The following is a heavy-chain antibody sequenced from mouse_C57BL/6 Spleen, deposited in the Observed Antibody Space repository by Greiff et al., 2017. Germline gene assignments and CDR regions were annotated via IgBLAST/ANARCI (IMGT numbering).Heavy chain of an antibody. J-gene: IGHJ3*01. CDR2: IWSGGST. CDR3: ANYGYDPAWFAY. CDR1: GFSLTSYG. Sequence: VKLMESGPGLVQPSQSLSITCTVSGFSLTSYGVHWVRQPPGKGLEWLGVIWSGGSTDYNAAFISRLSISKDNSKSQVFFKMNSLQADDTAIYYCANYGYDPAWFAYWGQGTLVTVSA. D-gene: IGHD2-2*01. V-gene: IGHV2-4*01.